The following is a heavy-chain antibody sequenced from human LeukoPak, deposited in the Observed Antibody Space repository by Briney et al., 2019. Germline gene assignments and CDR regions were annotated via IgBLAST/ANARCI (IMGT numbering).Heavy chain of an antibody. CDR3: ARGWLQSGFDY. Sequence: SQTLSLNCTISGDSVSPNSGGWHWIMHPPSTPLQRLGRTYYSRSNWYNDYAVSVKSRITINPDTSKNQFSLQLNSVTPEDTAVYYCARGWLQSGFDYWAQGTLVTVSS. D-gene: IGHD5-24*01. J-gene: IGHJ4*02. CDR1: GDSVSPNSGG. V-gene: IGHV6-1*01. CDR2: TYYSRSNWYN.